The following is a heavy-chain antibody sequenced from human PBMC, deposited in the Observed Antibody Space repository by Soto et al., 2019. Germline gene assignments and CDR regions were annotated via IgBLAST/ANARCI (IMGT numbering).Heavy chain of an antibody. D-gene: IGHD1-1*01. V-gene: IGHV4-59*01. CDR2: LNNRGST. Sequence: QVQLQESGPGLVKPSETLSLPCTVSGGAISSYYWSWIRQPPGKGLEWIGYLNNRGSTNYKPSLNSTVTIAADTSKNPSSQNLSSVTAADPAVYYCAEWETGTEYWGQETLVTVSS. J-gene: IGHJ4*02. CDR1: GGAISSYY. CDR3: AEWETGTEY.